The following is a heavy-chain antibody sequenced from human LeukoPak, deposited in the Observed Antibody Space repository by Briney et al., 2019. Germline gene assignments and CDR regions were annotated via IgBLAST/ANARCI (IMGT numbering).Heavy chain of an antibody. D-gene: IGHD2-21*02. CDR3: ANLYCGGDCYSY. J-gene: IGHJ4*02. CDR1: GYTFTGYY. Sequence: ASVKVSCKASGYTFTGYYMHWVRQAPGQGLEWMGWINPDSGGTNYAQKFQGRVTMTRDTSISTAYMELSRLRSDDTAVYYCANLYCGGDCYSYWGQGTLVTVSS. V-gene: IGHV1-2*02. CDR2: INPDSGGT.